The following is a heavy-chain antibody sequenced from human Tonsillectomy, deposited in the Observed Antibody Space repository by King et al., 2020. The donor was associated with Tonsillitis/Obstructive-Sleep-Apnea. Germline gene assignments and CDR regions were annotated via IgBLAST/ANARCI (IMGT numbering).Heavy chain of an antibody. D-gene: IGHD4-17*01. CDR2: IWYDGSNK. CDR1: GFSFSRYG. V-gene: IGHV3-33*01. CDR3: ARDQKEGVSRTTVTSDYGMDV. Sequence: VQLVESGGGVVQPGRSLRVSCAASGFSFSRYGMHWVRQAPGKGLEWVAVIWYDGSNKYYADSVKGRFTISRDNSKNTLYLQMNSLRAEDTAVYYCARDQKEGVSRTTVTSDYGMDVWGQGTTVTVSS. J-gene: IGHJ6*02.